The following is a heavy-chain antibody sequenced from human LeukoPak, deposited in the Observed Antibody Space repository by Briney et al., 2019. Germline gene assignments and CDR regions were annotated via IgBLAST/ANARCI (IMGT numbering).Heavy chain of an antibody. V-gene: IGHV3-23*01. CDR3: AKDKGTMTAPY. J-gene: IGHJ4*02. CDR2: IIVRGAST. CDR1: GFTFNSYA. Sequence: GGSLRLSCKAAGFTFNSYAMSCVRQAPGKGRGWVYDIIVRGASTFYADSVKGRSTISRDTSGRTVHRQMNSLRAEDTAIYYYAKDKGTMTAPYWGQGTLVTVSS.